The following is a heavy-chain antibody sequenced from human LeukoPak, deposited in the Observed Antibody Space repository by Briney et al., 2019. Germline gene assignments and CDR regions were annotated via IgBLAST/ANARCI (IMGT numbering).Heavy chain of an antibody. J-gene: IGHJ4*02. D-gene: IGHD5-18*01. CDR3: ARTYTAMVFGGNYYFDY. CDR1: GGTFSSYA. CDR2: IIPILGIA. V-gene: IGHV1-69*04. Sequence: SVKVSCKASGGTFSSYAISWVRQAPGQGLEWMGRIIPILGIANYAQKFQGRVTITADKSTSTAYMELSSLRSEDTAAYYCARTYTAMVFGGNYYFDYWGQGTLVTVSS.